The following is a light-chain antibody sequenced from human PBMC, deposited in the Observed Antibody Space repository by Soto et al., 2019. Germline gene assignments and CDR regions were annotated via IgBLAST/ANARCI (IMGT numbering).Light chain of an antibody. CDR2: AAS. CDR1: QSISSY. Sequence: DVHITHSPSSLSSSVLYIFTITCLSSQSISSYLNWYQQKPGKAPKLLIYAASSLQRGVPSRLSGSGSGTDFTLNITSLEPEDFAVYYCQQRTNCHPWPFGLGTKVAIK. CDR3: QQRTNCHPWP. V-gene: IGKV1-39*01. J-gene: IGKJ1*01.